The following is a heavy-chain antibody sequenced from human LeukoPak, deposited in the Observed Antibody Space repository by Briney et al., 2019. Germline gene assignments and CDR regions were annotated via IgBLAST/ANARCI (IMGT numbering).Heavy chain of an antibody. D-gene: IGHD2-2*01. CDR3: ARSAPYCSSTNCAFGY. V-gene: IGHV1-18*04. CDR2: ISANNGET. Sequence: ASVMVSCKASGYTFTNYGISWVRQAPGQGLEWMAWISANNGETRYAQNFQGRVTMTTDTSTSTAYMELSSLRSDDTAVYYCARSAPYCSSTNCAFGYWGQGTLVTVSS. CDR1: GYTFTNYG. J-gene: IGHJ4*02.